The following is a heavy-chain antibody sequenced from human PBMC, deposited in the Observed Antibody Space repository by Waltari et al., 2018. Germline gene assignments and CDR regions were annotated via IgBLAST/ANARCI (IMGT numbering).Heavy chain of an antibody. V-gene: IGHV4-30-4*08. Sequence: QVQLQESGPGLVKHSQTLSLPCTVSGGSISIDDYYWSWIRQPPGKGLEGIGYSYYSGSTYYSQTLKSRVTISVDTYKNQFSLKLSAVTAADTAVYYRARDTVDGYDWYCDYWGQGTLVTVSS. CDR3: ARDTVDGYDWYCDY. CDR1: GGSISIDDYY. CDR2: SYYSGST. J-gene: IGHJ4*02. D-gene: IGHD5-12*01.